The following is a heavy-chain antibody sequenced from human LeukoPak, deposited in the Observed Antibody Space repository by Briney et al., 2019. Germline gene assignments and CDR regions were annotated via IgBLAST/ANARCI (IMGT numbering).Heavy chain of an antibody. CDR3: ARVGFGDYGDPVFY. CDR2: IYYSGST. D-gene: IGHD4-17*01. V-gene: IGHV4-59*01. Sequence: SETLSLTCTVSGGSISSYYWSWIRQPPGKGLEWIGYIYYSGSTNYNPSLKSRVTISVDTSKNQFSLKLSSVTAADTAVYYCARVGFGDYGDPVFYWGQGTLVTVSS. CDR1: GGSISSYY. J-gene: IGHJ4*02.